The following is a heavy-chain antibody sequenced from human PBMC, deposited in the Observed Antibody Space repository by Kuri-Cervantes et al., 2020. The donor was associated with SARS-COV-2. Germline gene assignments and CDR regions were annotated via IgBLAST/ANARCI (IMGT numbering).Heavy chain of an antibody. CDR2: ISWNSGSI. CDR1: GFTFDDYA. Sequence: SLKISCAASGFTFDDYAMHWVRQAPGKGLEWVSGISWNSGSIGYADSVKGRFTISRDNAKNSLYLQMNSLRAEDMALYYCARVFRYFDWLSSLGNHRSDAFDIWGQGTMVTVSS. V-gene: IGHV3-9*03. J-gene: IGHJ3*02. D-gene: IGHD3-9*01. CDR3: ARVFRYFDWLSSLGNHRSDAFDI.